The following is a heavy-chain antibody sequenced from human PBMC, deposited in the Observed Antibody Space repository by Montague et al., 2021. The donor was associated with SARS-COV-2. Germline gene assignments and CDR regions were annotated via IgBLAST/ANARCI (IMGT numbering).Heavy chain of an antibody. D-gene: IGHD2-2*01. CDR1: GGSFSGYY. Sequence: SETLSLTCAVYGGSFSGYYWSWIRQPPGKGLEWIGEISNSGSTNYNSSLKSRVTISIDTSKNQFSLKLSSVTAADTAAYYFARLAYRLLFTASYYGMDVWGQGTTVTVSS. CDR3: ARLAYRLLFTASYYGMDV. J-gene: IGHJ6*02. CDR2: ISNSGST. V-gene: IGHV4-34*01.